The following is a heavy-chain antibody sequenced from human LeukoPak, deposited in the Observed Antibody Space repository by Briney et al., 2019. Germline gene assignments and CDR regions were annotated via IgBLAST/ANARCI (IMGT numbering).Heavy chain of an antibody. D-gene: IGHD3-22*01. Sequence: GGSLRLSCVVSGFTLSDYGIHWVRQAPGKGLGGVAFIRYDGSKKCYADSVKGRFTIPRDNSKNTLYLQMNSLRAEDTAVYYCAKSRHYYDSSGYSYWGQGTLVTVSA. J-gene: IGHJ4*02. CDR3: AKSRHYYDSSGYSY. CDR1: GFTLSDYG. V-gene: IGHV3-30*02. CDR2: IRYDGSKK.